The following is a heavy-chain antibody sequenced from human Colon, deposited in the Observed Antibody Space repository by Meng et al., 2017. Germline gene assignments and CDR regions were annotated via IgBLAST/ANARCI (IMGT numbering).Heavy chain of an antibody. CDR2: FFHTGRT. Sequence: LQGSGPSTVTPSPTLSPTCPVSRGSISSNWWSWVRQPPGKGLEWIGEFFHTGRTNYDPSLKSRVTISVDKSNNQFSLKLTSVTAADTAVYYCARHISILGQRGFDYWGQGTLVTAPQ. J-gene: IGHJ4*02. D-gene: IGHD3/OR15-3a*01. CDR1: RGSISSNW. CDR3: ARHISILGQRGFDY. V-gene: IGHV4-4*02.